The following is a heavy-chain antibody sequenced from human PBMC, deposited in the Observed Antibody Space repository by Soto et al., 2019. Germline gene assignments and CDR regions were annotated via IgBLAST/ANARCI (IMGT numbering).Heavy chain of an antibody. CDR1: GCSISSGDYY. D-gene: IGHD3-22*01. V-gene: IGHV4-30-4*01. CDR2: IYYSGST. Sequence: SSETLSLTCTFSGCSISSGDYYWSWIRQPPGKGLEWIGYIYYSGSTYYNPSLKSRVTISVDTSKNQFSPKLSSVTAADTAVYYCARGRVFERYYYDSTGAFDTWGQGTMVTVSS. J-gene: IGHJ3*02. CDR3: ARGRVFERYYYDSTGAFDT.